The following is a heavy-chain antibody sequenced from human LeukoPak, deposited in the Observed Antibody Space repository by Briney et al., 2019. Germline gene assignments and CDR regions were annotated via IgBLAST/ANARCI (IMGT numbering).Heavy chain of an antibody. Sequence: PGRSLRLSCAASGFTFSSYGMHWVRQAPGKGLEWVAVISYDGSNKYYADSVKGRFTISRDNSKNTLYLQMNSLRAEDTAVYYCAKDLGVFDSSGYPPFDYWGQGTLVTVSS. CDR3: AKDLGVFDSSGYPPFDY. J-gene: IGHJ4*02. D-gene: IGHD3-22*01. CDR2: ISYDGSNK. CDR1: GFTFSSYG. V-gene: IGHV3-30*18.